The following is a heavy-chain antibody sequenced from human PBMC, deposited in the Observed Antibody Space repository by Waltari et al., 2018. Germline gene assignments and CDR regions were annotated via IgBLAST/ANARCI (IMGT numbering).Heavy chain of an antibody. Sequence: QVQLVQSGAEVKKPGASVKVSCKVSGSTLTELSMHWVRPAPGKGLEWMGGFDPEDGETSYAQKFQGRVTMTEDTSTDTAYMELSSLRAEDTAVDYCATTTPIHFTHGTWDYWGQGTLVTVSS. J-gene: IGHJ4*02. D-gene: IGHD2-15*01. CDR3: ATTTPIHFTHGTWDY. CDR2: FDPEDGET. CDR1: GSTLTELS. V-gene: IGHV1-24*01.